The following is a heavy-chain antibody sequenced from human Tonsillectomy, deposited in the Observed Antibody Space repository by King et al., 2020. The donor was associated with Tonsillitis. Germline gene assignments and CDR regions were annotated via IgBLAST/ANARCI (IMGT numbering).Heavy chain of an antibody. CDR3: AKDKGAAYFDTGRGAFDI. D-gene: IGHD3-22*01. CDR1: GFTFSDYD. CDR2: IRSSGRNI. V-gene: IGHV3-21*01. Sequence: VQLVESGGDLVKPGGSLRLSCATSGFTFSDYDKNWVRQAPGKGLEWVSSIRSSGRNINYADSVKGRFTISRDNSKKSLHLQMDSLRAEDTAVYYCAKDKGAAYFDTGRGAFDIWGQGTVVTVSS. J-gene: IGHJ3*02.